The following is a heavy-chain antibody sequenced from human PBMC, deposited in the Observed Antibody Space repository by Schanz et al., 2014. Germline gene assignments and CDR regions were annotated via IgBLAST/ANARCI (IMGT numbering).Heavy chain of an antibody. CDR3: ARDRRNADLDY. CDR1: RFTVTNAW. V-gene: IGHV3-23*04. J-gene: IGHJ4*02. CDR2: FNDGGVNK. Sequence: EAHLVESGGGLVKPGGSLTLSCAASRFTVTNAWMSWVRQAPGKGLEWVSSFNDGGVNKYYADSVKGRFTISSDNSKSTLYLQMSSLRAEDTAVYYCARDRRNADLDYWGQGTLVTVSS. D-gene: IGHD1-1*01.